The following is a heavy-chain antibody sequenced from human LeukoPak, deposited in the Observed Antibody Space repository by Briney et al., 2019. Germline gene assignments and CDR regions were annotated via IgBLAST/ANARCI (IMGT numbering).Heavy chain of an antibody. CDR1: GFTFSNAW. D-gene: IGHD3-22*01. CDR3: TTDNPYYDSSRVY. J-gene: IGHJ4*02. CDR2: IKSKTDGGTT. Sequence: GGSLRLSCAASGFTFSNAWMSWVRQAPGKGLEWVGRIKSKTDGGTTDYAAPVKGRFTISRDDSKNTLYLQMNSLKTEDTAVYYCTTDNPYYDSSRVYWGQGTLVTVSS. V-gene: IGHV3-15*01.